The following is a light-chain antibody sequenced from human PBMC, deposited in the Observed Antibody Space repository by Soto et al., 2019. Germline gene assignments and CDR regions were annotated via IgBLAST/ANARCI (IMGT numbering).Light chain of an antibody. V-gene: IGKV1-27*01. Sequence: DIHMTHSPSSLSASVLYRITITFLSIQDISNYLAWYQQKPGKVPKLLIYSASTLQSGVPSRFSGSGSGTEFTLTISRVQPEDFATYYCQQYETYLKTFGQGTKVDI. CDR2: SAS. J-gene: IGKJ1*01. CDR3: QQYETYLKT. CDR1: QDISNY.